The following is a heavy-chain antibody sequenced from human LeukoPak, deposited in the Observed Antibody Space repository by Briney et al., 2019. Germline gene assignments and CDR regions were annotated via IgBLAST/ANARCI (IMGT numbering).Heavy chain of an antibody. V-gene: IGHV1-2*02. CDR1: GYTFTGYY. J-gene: IGHJ4*02. D-gene: IGHD2-8*02. Sequence: GASVKVSCKASGYTFTGYYMHWVRQAPGQGLEWMGWINPNSGGTNYAQKFQGRVTMTRDTSISTAYMELSRLRSDDTGVYYCARKSGCTGGVCLYYFDYWGQGTLVTVSS. CDR3: ARKSGCTGGVCLYYFDY. CDR2: INPNSGGT.